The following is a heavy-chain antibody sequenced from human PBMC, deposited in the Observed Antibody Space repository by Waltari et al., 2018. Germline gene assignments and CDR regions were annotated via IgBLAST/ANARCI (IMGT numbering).Heavy chain of an antibody. CDR3: ARLAVWVAQEDF. CDR2: IKQDGSAK. Sequence: EVQLVESGGGLVQPGGSLRLSCAASGFTFSNYWMTWVRQAPGKVLEGVANIKQDGSAKYDVDSVKGRFTISRDNARNSLFLQMDSLRAEDTAVYYCARLAVWVAQEDFWGQGTLVTVSS. D-gene: IGHD1-26*01. V-gene: IGHV3-7*01. J-gene: IGHJ4*02. CDR1: GFTFSNYW.